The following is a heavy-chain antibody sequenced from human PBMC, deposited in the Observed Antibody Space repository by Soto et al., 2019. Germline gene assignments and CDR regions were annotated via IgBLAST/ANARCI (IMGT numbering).Heavy chain of an antibody. Sequence: GGSLRLSCLASGFTFADYAMHWVRRIPGKGLEWVAVISYSGDRQYYAESVKGRFTISRDNSKKTLYLQMFSLTSEDSAVFYCARTPAAMITDRYNWFDSWGPGTQVTVSS. V-gene: IGHV3-30*01. J-gene: IGHJ5*01. CDR2: ISYSGDRQ. CDR1: GFTFADYA. CDR3: ARTPAAMITDRYNWFDS. D-gene: IGHD3-16*01.